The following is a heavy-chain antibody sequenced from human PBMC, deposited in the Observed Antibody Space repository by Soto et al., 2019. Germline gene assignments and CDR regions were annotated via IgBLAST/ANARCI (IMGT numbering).Heavy chain of an antibody. J-gene: IGHJ6*02. CDR2: IIPVFDTS. CDR1: GGTFSNYA. D-gene: IGHD3-9*01. CDR3: AITLSGYLSCYYYYGMDV. Sequence: ASVKVSCKASGGTFSNYAISWVRQAPRQGLEWMGGIIPVFDTSNYAQKFQGRVTITADKSTSTAYMELSSLRSEDTAVYYCAITLSGYLSCYYYYGMDVWGQGTTVTVSS. V-gene: IGHV1-69*06.